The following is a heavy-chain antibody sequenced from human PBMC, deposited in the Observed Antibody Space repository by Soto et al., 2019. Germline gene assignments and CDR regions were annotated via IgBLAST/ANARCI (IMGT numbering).Heavy chain of an antibody. CDR2: FDPEDGET. Sequence: ASVKVSCKVSGYTLTELSMHWVRQAPGKGLEWMGGFDPEDGETIYAQKFQGRVTMTEDTSTDTAYMELSSLRSEDTAVYYCATAPGTRGIIYYYYYGMDVWGQGTKVTVSS. CDR1: GYTLTELS. CDR3: ATAPGTRGIIYYYYYGMDV. J-gene: IGHJ6*02. D-gene: IGHD1-7*01. V-gene: IGHV1-24*01.